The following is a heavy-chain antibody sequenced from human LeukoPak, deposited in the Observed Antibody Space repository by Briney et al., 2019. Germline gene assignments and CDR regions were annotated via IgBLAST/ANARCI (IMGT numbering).Heavy chain of an antibody. CDR2: ISTTGGST. Sequence: GGSLRLSCAASGFSFNNYAMSWVRQAPGKGLEWVSAISTTGGSTYYADSVKGRFTISRDNSKNALSLQMDSLRVEDTAVYYCAKDWTTVVTPKGYYFDSWGQGTLVTVSS. V-gene: IGHV3-23*01. J-gene: IGHJ4*02. CDR3: AKDWTTVVTPKGYYFDS. CDR1: GFSFNNYA. D-gene: IGHD4-23*01.